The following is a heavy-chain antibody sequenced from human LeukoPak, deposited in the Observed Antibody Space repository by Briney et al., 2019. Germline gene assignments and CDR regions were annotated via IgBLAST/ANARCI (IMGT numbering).Heavy chain of an antibody. J-gene: IGHJ3*02. CDR3: ARGPPLHYYDSSGYYVSAFDI. CDR2: IKQDGSEK. D-gene: IGHD3-22*01. CDR1: GFTFSSYW. V-gene: IGHV3-7*01. Sequence: GGSLRLSCAASGFTFSSYWMSWVRQAPGKGLEWVANIKQDGSEKYYADSVKGRFTISRDNAKNSLYLQMNSLRAEDTAVYYCARGPPLHYYDSSGYYVSAFDIWGQGTMVTVSS.